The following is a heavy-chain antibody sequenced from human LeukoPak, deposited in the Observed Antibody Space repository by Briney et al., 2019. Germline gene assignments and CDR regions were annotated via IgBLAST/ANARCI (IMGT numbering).Heavy chain of an antibody. CDR2: IRYDGSNK. V-gene: IGHV3-30*02. Sequence: PGGSLRLSCAASGFTFSSYGMHWVRQAPGKGLEWVAFIRYDGSNKYYADSVKGRFTISRDNSKNTLYPQMNSLRAEDTAVYYCAKDLLAYCSGGSCSDLDPWGQGTLVTVSS. D-gene: IGHD2-15*01. J-gene: IGHJ5*02. CDR3: AKDLLAYCSGGSCSDLDP. CDR1: GFTFSSYG.